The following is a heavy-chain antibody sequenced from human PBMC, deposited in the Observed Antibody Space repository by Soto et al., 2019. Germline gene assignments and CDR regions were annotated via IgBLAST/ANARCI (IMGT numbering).Heavy chain of an antibody. CDR3: ARPDCSGGSCYSGVGYYGMDV. J-gene: IGHJ6*02. Sequence: PGESLKISFKGSGYSFTSYWIGWVRQMPGKGLEWMGIIYPGDSDTRYSPSFQGQVTISADKSISTAYLQWSSLKASDTAMYYCARPDCSGGSCYSGVGYYGMDVWGQGTTVTVSS. D-gene: IGHD2-15*01. CDR2: IYPGDSDT. CDR1: GYSFTSYW. V-gene: IGHV5-51*01.